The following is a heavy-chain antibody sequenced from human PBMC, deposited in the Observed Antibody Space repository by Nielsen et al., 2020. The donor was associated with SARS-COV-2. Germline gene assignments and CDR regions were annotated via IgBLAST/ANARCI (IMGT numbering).Heavy chain of an antibody. D-gene: IGHD3-22*01. Sequence: ASVKVSCKASGYTFTDYYIYWVRQAPGQGLEWMGRINPNSGDTNYAQKFQGRVTMTRDTSTSTVYMELSSLRSDDTAVYYCARDSSGTYRRVDYWGQGTLVTVSS. V-gene: IGHV1-2*06. CDR3: ARDSSGTYRRVDY. CDR2: INPNSGDT. CDR1: GYTFTDYY. J-gene: IGHJ4*02.